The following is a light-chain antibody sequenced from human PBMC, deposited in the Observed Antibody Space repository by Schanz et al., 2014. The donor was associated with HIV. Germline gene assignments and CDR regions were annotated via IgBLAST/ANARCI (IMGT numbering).Light chain of an antibody. CDR3: QQYGTSPLT. CDR1: QSVSSS. V-gene: IGKV3-20*01. J-gene: IGKJ4*01. CDR2: DTS. Sequence: EIVLTQSPGTLSLSPGERATLSCRASQSVSSSLAWYQHKPGQAPRLLIYDTSNRATGIPDRFSGSGSGTDFTLTIIRLEPEDFAVYYCQQYGTSPLTFGGGTKVEIK.